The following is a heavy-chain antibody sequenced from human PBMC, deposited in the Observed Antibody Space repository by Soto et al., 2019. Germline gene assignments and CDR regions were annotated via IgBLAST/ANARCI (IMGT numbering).Heavy chain of an antibody. CDR2: INPNSGGT. D-gene: IGHD6-19*01. J-gene: IGHJ3*02. CDR3: ARRAVAGTGGAFEI. V-gene: IGHV1-2*04. CDR1: GYTFTGYY. Sequence: ASVKVSCKASGYTFTGYYMHWVRQAPGQGLEWMGWINPNSGGTNYAQKFQGWVTMTRDTSISTAYMELSRLRSDDAAVYYCARRAVAGTGGAFEIWGQGTVVTVSS.